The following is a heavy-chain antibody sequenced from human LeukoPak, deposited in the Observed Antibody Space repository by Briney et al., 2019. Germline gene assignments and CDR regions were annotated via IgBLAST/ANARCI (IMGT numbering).Heavy chain of an antibody. Sequence: GGSLRLSCAASGFTFDDYGMSWVRQAPGKGLEWVSVINCNGGSTAYAHSVKGRFTLSRDNPKNSLYLQMNSLRAEDTALYYCALRRSSWYGWFDPWGQGTLVTVSS. V-gene: IGHV3-20*04. CDR2: INCNGGST. CDR3: ALRRSSWYGWFDP. J-gene: IGHJ5*02. CDR1: GFTFDDYG. D-gene: IGHD6-13*01.